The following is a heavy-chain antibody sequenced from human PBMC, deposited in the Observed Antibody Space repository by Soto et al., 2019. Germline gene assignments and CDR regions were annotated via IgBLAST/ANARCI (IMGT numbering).Heavy chain of an antibody. CDR1: GFTFSHYG. Sequence: QVQLVESGGGVVQPGRSLRLSCAASGFTFSHYGMNWVRQAPGKGLEWVAVIRYDGSDKAYADSVKGRFTISRDNSNNRVYLQGDSLRAEDTAVYYCARDNGDDNSGAFDFWGQGTMVTVSS. CDR3: ARDNGDDNSGAFDF. V-gene: IGHV3-33*01. D-gene: IGHD4-17*01. CDR2: IRYDGSDK. J-gene: IGHJ3*01.